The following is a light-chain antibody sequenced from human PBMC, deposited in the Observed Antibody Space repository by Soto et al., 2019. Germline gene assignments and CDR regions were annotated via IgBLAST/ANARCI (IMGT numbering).Light chain of an antibody. Sequence: AIRMTQSPSSLSASTGDRVTITCRASQGISSYLAWYQQKPGKAPKLLIYAASTLQSGVPSRFRGSGFGTDFTLTISCLQSEDFATYYCQQYYSYPWTFGQGTKVDIK. J-gene: IGKJ1*01. CDR1: QGISSY. CDR3: QQYYSYPWT. CDR2: AAS. V-gene: IGKV1-8*01.